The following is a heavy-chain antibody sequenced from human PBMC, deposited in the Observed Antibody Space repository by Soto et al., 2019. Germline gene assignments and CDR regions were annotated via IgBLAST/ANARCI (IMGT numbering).Heavy chain of an antibody. CDR3: ARDRGCSGGSWCMDV. D-gene: IGHD2-15*01. Sequence: GGSLRLSCAASGFTVSSNYMSWVRQAPGKGLEWVSVIYSGGSTYYADSVKGRFTISRDNSKNTLYLQMNSLRAEDTAVYYCARDRGCSGGSWCMDVWGQGTTVTVS. V-gene: IGHV3-53*01. J-gene: IGHJ6*02. CDR2: IYSGGST. CDR1: GFTVSSNY.